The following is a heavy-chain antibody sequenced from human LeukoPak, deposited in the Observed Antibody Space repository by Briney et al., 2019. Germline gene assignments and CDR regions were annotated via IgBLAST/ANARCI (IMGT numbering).Heavy chain of an antibody. J-gene: IGHJ4*02. CDR3: ARGEEGAASGTGYFDH. D-gene: IGHD2-15*01. CDR2: INPNSGGT. V-gene: IGHV1-2*02. CDR1: GYTFTGYY. Sequence: ASVKVSCKASGYTFTGYYMHWVRQAPGQGLEWMGWINPNSGGTNYAQKFQGRVTMTRDTSISTAYMELSRLRSDDTAMYYCARGEEGAASGTGYFDHWAQGTLVTVSS.